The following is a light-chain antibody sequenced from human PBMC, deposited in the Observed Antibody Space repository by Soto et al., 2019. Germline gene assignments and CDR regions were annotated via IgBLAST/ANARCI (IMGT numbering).Light chain of an antibody. CDR3: CSYAGNFSYV. Sequence: QSALTQPRSVSASPGQSVTISCTGTSGDVGDSIYVSWFLQHPGKAPKLIIYDVRKRPSGVPDRFSGSKSGNTASLTISGLQAEDEADYYCCSYAGNFSYVFGTGTKVTVL. V-gene: IGLV2-11*01. J-gene: IGLJ1*01. CDR2: DVR. CDR1: SGDVGDSIY.